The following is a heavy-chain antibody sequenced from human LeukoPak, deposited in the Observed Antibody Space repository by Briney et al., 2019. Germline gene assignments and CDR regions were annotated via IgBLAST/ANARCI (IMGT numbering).Heavy chain of an antibody. J-gene: IGHJ4*02. CDR1: GFTVSSNY. V-gene: IGHV3-66*01. D-gene: IGHD4-17*01. Sequence: PGGSLRLSCAASGFTVSSNYMSWVRQAPGKGLEWVSVIYSGGSTYYADSVKGRFTISRDNSKNTLYLQMNSLRAEDTAVYYCARDYGDYVRYFDYWGQGTLVTVSS. CDR3: ARDYGDYVRYFDY. CDR2: IYSGGST.